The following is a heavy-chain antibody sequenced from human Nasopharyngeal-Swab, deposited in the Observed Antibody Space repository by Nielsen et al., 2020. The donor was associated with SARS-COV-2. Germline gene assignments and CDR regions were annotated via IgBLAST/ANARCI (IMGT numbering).Heavy chain of an antibody. CDR1: GFTFNSYS. J-gene: IGHJ6*02. CDR3: AGDYYYYYGMDV. CDR2: ISSSSSYI. V-gene: IGHV3-21*01. Sequence: GGSLRLSCAASGFTFNSYSMNWVRQAPGKGLEWVSSISSSSSYIYYADSVKGRFTISRDNAKNSLYLQMNSLRAEDTAVYYCAGDYYYYYGMDVWGQGTTVTVSS.